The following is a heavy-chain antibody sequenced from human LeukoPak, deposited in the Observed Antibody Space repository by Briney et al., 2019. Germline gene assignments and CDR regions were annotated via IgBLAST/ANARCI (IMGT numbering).Heavy chain of an antibody. V-gene: IGHV4-4*02. J-gene: IGHJ3*02. Sequence: SETLSLTCAVSGGSISSSNWWSWVRQPPGKGLEWIGEIYHSGSTNYNPSLKSPVTISVDKSKNQFSLKLSSVTAADTAVYYCARSGSGNAFDIWGQGTMVTVSS. CDR3: ARSGSGNAFDI. D-gene: IGHD6-25*01. CDR2: IYHSGST. CDR1: GGSISSSNW.